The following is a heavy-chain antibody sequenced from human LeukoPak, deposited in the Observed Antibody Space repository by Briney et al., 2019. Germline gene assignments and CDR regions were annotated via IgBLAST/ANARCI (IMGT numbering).Heavy chain of an antibody. V-gene: IGHV3-23*01. Sequence: PGRSLRLSCAASGFTFSSYAMSWIRQAPGKGLEWVSAISGSGGSTYYADSVKGRFTISRDNSKNTLYLQMNSLRAEDTAVYYCAKELRQWLANDAFDIWGQGTMVTVSS. CDR1: GFTFSSYA. CDR2: ISGSGGST. D-gene: IGHD6-19*01. CDR3: AKELRQWLANDAFDI. J-gene: IGHJ3*02.